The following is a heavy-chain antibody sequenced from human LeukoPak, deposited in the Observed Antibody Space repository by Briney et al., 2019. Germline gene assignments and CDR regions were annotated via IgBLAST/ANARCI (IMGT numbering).Heavy chain of an antibody. Sequence: GGSLRLSCAASGFTFSNYDMHWVRQPAGKGLEWVSSIGPAGDTYYPDSVKGRFTISRDNAENSLYLQMYSLRAGDTAVYYCARETPVAGTNFYAMDVWGQGTTVTVSS. D-gene: IGHD6-19*01. V-gene: IGHV3-13*01. CDR2: IGPAGDT. CDR3: ARETPVAGTNFYAMDV. J-gene: IGHJ6*02. CDR1: GFTFSNYD.